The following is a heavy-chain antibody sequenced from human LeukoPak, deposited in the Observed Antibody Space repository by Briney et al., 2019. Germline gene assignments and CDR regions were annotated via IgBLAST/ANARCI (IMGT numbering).Heavy chain of an antibody. CDR3: VKDRTGTYTLDY. CDR2: IRSSGSDT. J-gene: IGHJ4*02. CDR1: GFTCSDYH. D-gene: IGHD3-10*01. Sequence: GGSLRLSCAASGFTCSDYHMSWIRQAPGKGLEWISYIRSSGSDTNYADSVRGRFTISRDNAKNSLYLQMNSLRAEDTAVYYCVKDRTGTYTLDYWGQGTLVTVSS. V-gene: IGHV3-11*06.